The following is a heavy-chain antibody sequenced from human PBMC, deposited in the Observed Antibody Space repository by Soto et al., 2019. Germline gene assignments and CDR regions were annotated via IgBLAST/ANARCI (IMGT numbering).Heavy chain of an antibody. CDR1: GFSFSAYY. CDR2: IGSRGNYI. Sequence: GSLRLSCTAAGFSFSAYYMSWIRQAPGKGLEWVSYIGSRGNYIKYADSVKGRFTISRDNAKNSLYLQMNSLRADDTAAYYCARSPVAATFWFDLWGQGTVVTVSS. D-gene: IGHD2-15*01. V-gene: IGHV3-11*06. J-gene: IGHJ5*02. CDR3: ARSPVAATFWFDL.